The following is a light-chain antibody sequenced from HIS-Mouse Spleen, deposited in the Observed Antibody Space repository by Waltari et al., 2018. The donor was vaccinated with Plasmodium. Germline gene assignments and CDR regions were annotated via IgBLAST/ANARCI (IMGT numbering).Light chain of an antibody. J-gene: IGLJ2*01. V-gene: IGLV2-11*01. CDR3: CSYAGSYTLV. CDR1: SSDVGGYNY. CDR2: DGS. Sequence: QSALTQPRSVSGSPGQSVTISCTGTSSDVGGYNYVSWYQPHPGKAPKPMIYDGSDGPSGVPDRFSGSKSGNTASLTISGRQAEDEADYYCCSYAGSYTLVFGGGTKLTVL.